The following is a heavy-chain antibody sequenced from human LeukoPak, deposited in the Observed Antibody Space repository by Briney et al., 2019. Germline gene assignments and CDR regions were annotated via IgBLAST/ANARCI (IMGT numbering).Heavy chain of an antibody. D-gene: IGHD4-11*01. CDR1: EDSFTSYW. J-gene: IGHJ5*02. Sequence: GESLKISCKSSEDSFTSYWIGWVRQMPGKGLEWMRIIYPGDSDTRYSPSFQGQVTISADKSISTAYLQWSSLKASDTAMYYCAKETDYSRPNYFGPWGQGTLVIVSS. V-gene: IGHV5-51*01. CDR2: IYPGDSDT. CDR3: AKETDYSRPNYFGP.